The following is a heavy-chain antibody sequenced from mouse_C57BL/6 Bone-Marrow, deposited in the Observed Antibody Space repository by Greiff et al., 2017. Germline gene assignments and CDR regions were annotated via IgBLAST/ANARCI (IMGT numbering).Heavy chain of an antibody. V-gene: IGHV5-6*01. Sequence: EVKLMESGGDLVKPGGSLKLSCAASGFTFSSYGMSWVRQTPDKRLEWVATISSGGSYTYYPDSVKGRFTISGDNAKNTLYLQMSSLKSEDTAMYYCARTPATDWGQGTTLTVSS. CDR2: ISSGGSYT. CDR3: ARTPATD. D-gene: IGHD1-2*01. CDR1: GFTFSSYG. J-gene: IGHJ2*01.